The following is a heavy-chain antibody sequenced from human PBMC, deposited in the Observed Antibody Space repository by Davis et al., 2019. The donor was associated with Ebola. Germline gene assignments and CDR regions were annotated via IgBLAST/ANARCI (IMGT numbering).Heavy chain of an antibody. J-gene: IGHJ4*02. CDR1: SFPFRNAW. CDR2: IKSKTDGGTT. Sequence: GESLKISCAASSFPFRNAWMSWVRQAPGKGLEWVGRIKSKTDGGTTDYAAPVKGRFTISRDDSKNTLYLQMNSLKTEDTAVYYCTTVDRRTRVDYWGQGTLVTVSS. V-gene: IGHV3-15*01. CDR3: TTVDRRTRVDY.